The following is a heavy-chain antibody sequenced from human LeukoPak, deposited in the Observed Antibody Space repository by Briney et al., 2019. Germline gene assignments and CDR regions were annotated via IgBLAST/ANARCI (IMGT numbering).Heavy chain of an antibody. J-gene: IGHJ4*02. CDR2: SRNKVNRYTT. D-gene: IGHD4-11*01. Sequence: QPGGSLRLSCAASGLSFSGHYMDWVRQAPGKGLEWVGRSRNKVNRYTTEYAASVKGRFTISRDDSKNSVDLQMNSLKTEDTAVYYCARDPGAGPELTTLFLDYWGQGTLVTVSS. V-gene: IGHV3-72*01. CDR3: ARDPGAGPELTTLFLDY. CDR1: GLSFSGHY.